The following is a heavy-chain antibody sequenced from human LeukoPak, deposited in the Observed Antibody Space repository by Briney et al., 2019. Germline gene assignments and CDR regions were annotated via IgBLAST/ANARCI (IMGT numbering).Heavy chain of an antibody. J-gene: IGHJ4*02. Sequence: GRSLRPSWAAAGLTFTNDSITCARQEPGEGLGWVSVISGSGSNTDYADSVKGRFTISSDNSKNTLSLQINSLRAEDTAIYYCAKLVGAGTAQTDYWGQGTLVTVSS. V-gene: IGHV3-23*01. D-gene: IGHD1-1*01. CDR3: AKLVGAGTAQTDY. CDR1: GLTFTNDS. CDR2: ISGSGSNT.